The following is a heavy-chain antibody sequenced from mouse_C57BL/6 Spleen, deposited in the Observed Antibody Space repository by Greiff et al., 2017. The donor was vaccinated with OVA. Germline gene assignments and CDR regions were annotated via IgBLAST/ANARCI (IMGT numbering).Heavy chain of an antibody. CDR2: IRSKSNNYAT. CDR1: GFSFNTYA. V-gene: IGHV10-1*01. J-gene: IGHJ2*01. CDR3: VRGGYVLDY. D-gene: IGHD3-1*01. Sequence: EVQRVESGGGLVQPKGSLKLSCAASGFSFNTYAMNWVRQAPGKGLEWVARIRSKSNNYATYYADSVKDRFTISRDDSESMLYLQMNNLKTEDTAMYYCVRGGYVLDYWGQGTTLTVSS.